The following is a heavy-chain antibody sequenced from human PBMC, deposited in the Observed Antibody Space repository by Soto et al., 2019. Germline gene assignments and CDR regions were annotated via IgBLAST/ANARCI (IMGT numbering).Heavy chain of an antibody. CDR1: GFTFSSYG. CDR2: ISYDGSNK. V-gene: IGHV3-30*18. Sequence: QVQLVESGGGVVQPGRSLRLSCAASGFTFSSYGMHWVRQAPGKGLEWVAGISYDGSNKYYEDSVKGRFTISRDNSKNTLYLQMNSLRAEDTAVYYCAKDLTPDIVVVVAATGAFDIWGQGTMVTVSS. J-gene: IGHJ3*02. D-gene: IGHD2-15*01. CDR3: AKDLTPDIVVVVAATGAFDI.